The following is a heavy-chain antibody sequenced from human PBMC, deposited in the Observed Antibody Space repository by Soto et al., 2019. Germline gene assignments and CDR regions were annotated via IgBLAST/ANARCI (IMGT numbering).Heavy chain of an antibody. Sequence: ASVKVSCKASGYTFTSYDINWVRQATGQGLEWMGWVNPNSGNTGYAQKFQGRVTMTRNTSINTAYMELSSLRSEDTAVYYCATRYDFSYYYYMDVWGKGTTVTVSS. CDR1: GYTFTSYD. CDR3: ATRYDFSYYYYMDV. D-gene: IGHD3-3*01. V-gene: IGHV1-8*01. J-gene: IGHJ6*03. CDR2: VNPNSGNT.